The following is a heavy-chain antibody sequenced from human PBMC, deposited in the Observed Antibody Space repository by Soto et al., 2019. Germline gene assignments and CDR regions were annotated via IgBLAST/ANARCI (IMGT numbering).Heavy chain of an antibody. CDR1: GFSFTNFW. V-gene: IGHV5-51*01. D-gene: IGHD3-22*01. Sequence: PGESLKSSCKASGFSFTNFWIGWVRQMPGKGLEWMGVIYPNDSDYIYSPSFQGQVTISADKSINTAYLQWSSLKASDTATYFCARLRESYYYDSSGESTHYFDYWGQGTLVTVSS. CDR3: ARLRESYYYDSSGESTHYFDY. CDR2: IYPNDSDY. J-gene: IGHJ4*02.